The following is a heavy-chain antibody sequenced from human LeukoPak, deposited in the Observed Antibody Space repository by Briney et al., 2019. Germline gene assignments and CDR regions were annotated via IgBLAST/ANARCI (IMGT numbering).Heavy chain of an antibody. CDR1: GGTFSSYA. V-gene: IGHV1-69*05. D-gene: IGHD6-19*01. J-gene: IGHJ4*02. CDR3: ARDGIPVAAYYFGY. CDR2: IIPIFRTA. Sequence: ASVKVSXKPSGGTFSSYAISWVRQAPGQGLEWMGRIIPIFRTANYAQKFQGRVTITTDESTSTAYMELSSLRSEDTAVYYCARDGIPVAAYYFGYWGQGTLVTVSS.